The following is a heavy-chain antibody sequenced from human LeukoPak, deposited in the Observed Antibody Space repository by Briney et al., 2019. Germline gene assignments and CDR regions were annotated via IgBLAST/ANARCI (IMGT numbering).Heavy chain of an antibody. CDR3: ANQMVRGVIRVNANFDY. J-gene: IGHJ4*02. D-gene: IGHD3-10*01. CDR1: GFTFSSYG. V-gene: IGHV3-30*02. Sequence: PGGSLRLSYAASGFTFSSYGMHWVRQAPGKGLEWVAFMRYDGSNKYYADSVKGRFTISRDNSKNTLYLQMNSLRAEDTAVYYCANQMVRGVIRVNANFDYWGQGTLVTVSS. CDR2: MRYDGSNK.